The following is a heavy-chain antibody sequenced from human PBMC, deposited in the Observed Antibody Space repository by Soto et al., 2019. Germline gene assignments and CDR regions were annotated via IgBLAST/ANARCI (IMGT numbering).Heavy chain of an antibody. CDR2: ISYDGSNK. Sequence: GGSLRLSCAASGFTFSSYGMHWVRQAPGKGLEWVAVISYDGSNKYYADSVKGRFTISRDNSKNTLYLQMNSLRAEDTAVYYCAKDLGPNYYDSSGFDYWGQGTLVTVSS. J-gene: IGHJ4*02. V-gene: IGHV3-30*18. CDR3: AKDLGPNYYDSSGFDY. CDR1: GFTFSSYG. D-gene: IGHD3-22*01.